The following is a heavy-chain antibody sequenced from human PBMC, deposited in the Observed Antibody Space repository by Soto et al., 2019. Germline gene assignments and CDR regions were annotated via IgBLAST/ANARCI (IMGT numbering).Heavy chain of an antibody. CDR1: GGTFSSYA. CDR2: IIPIFGTA. V-gene: IGHV1-69*13. D-gene: IGHD4-17*01. Sequence: GASVKVSCKASGGTFSSYAISWVRQAPGQGLEWMGGIIPIFGTANYAQKFQGRVTITADESTSTAYMELSSLRSEDTAVYYCARVYHYGGNSDYYYYYGMDVWGQGTTVTVSS. J-gene: IGHJ6*02. CDR3: ARVYHYGGNSDYYYYYGMDV.